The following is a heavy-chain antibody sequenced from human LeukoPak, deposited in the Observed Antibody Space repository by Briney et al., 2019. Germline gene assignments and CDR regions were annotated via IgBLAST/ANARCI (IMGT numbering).Heavy chain of an antibody. CDR3: ARVVVATTSAHFDY. J-gene: IGHJ4*02. Sequence: GGSLRLSCAASGFTFSSYAMHWVRQAPGKGLEWVAVISYDGSNKYYADSVKGRFTISRDNSKNTLYLQMNSLRAEDTAVYYCARVVVATTSAHFDYWGQGTLVTVSS. D-gene: IGHD2-21*01. CDR2: ISYDGSNK. CDR1: GFTFSSYA. V-gene: IGHV3-30-3*01.